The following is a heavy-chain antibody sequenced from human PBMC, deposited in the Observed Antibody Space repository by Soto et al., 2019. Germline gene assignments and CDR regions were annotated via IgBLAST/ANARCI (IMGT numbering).Heavy chain of an antibody. J-gene: IGHJ5*02. D-gene: IGHD2-8*02. CDR2: ITATGDRT. Sequence: TGGSLRLSCADSGFRFSSYSMSWVRQTPGKGLEWVAAITATGDRTYYAESVTGRFTISRDNSKKTHYLQMTSLRAEDTAVYYCTRVWSPLPDNFFDPWGPGTLVTVSS. CDR3: TRVWSPLPDNFFDP. V-gene: IGHV3-23*01. CDR1: GFRFSSYS.